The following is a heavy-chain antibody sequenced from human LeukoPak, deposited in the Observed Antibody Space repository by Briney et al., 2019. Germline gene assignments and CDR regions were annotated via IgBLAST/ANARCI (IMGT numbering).Heavy chain of an antibody. CDR2: IYYSGST. CDR3: ARDKELTFYRGWYFDL. J-gene: IGHJ2*01. V-gene: IGHV4-59*01. CDR1: GGSISSYY. Sequence: KSSETLSLTCTVSGGSISSYYWSWIRQPPGKGLEWIGYIYYSGSTNYNPSLKSRVTISVDTSKNQFSLKLSSVTAADTAVYYCARDKELTFYRGWYFDLWGRGTLVTVSS. D-gene: IGHD1-26*01.